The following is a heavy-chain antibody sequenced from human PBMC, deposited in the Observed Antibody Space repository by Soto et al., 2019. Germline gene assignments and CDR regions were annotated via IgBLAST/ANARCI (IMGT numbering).Heavy chain of an antibody. CDR1: GYTFTTYA. J-gene: IGHJ4*02. D-gene: IGHD3-9*01. CDR3: ARGGTLGRNFDWILGGEN. CDR2: INPDNGNT. Sequence: QVQLVQSGAEVKKPGASVEVSCQTSGYTFTTYAVHWVRQAPGESLEWLGWINPDNGNTKYSRKFQDRVTITRDTSASTAYMKLSSLSSADTAVYFCARGGTLGRNFDWILGGENWGRGTLVPVSS. V-gene: IGHV1-3*01.